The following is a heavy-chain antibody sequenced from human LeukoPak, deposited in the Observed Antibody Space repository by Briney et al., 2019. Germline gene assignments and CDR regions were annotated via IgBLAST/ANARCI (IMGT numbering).Heavy chain of an antibody. V-gene: IGHV3-74*01. CDR1: GFTFSTYW. CDR3: AGAHSSGLGDY. CDR2: IITDGSST. Sequence: GGSLRLSCAASGFTFSTYWMHWVRQAPGKGLVWVSRIITDGSSTIYADSVKGRFTISRDNAKNTLYLQMNSLRAEDTAVYYCAGAHSSGLGDYWGQGTLVTVSS. D-gene: IGHD6-19*01. J-gene: IGHJ4*02.